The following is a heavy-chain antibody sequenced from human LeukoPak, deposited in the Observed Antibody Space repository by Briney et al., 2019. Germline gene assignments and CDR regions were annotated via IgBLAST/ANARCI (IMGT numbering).Heavy chain of an antibody. CDR1: GYTFTGYY. Sequence: ALVKVSCKASGYTFTGYYMHWVRQAPGQGLEWMGWINPNSGGTNYAQKFQGRVTMTRDTSISTAYMELSRLRSDDTAVYYCAREGPGSGGDCGGDCAYFDYWGQGTLVTVSS. J-gene: IGHJ4*02. CDR2: INPNSGGT. CDR3: AREGPGSGGDCGGDCAYFDY. V-gene: IGHV1-2*02. D-gene: IGHD2-21*02.